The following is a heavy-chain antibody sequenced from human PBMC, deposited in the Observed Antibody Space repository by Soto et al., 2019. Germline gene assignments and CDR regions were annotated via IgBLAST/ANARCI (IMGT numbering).Heavy chain of an antibody. CDR1: GYTFTSYG. J-gene: IGHJ3*02. D-gene: IGHD3-22*01. CDR2: ISAYNFNT. Sequence: GASVKVYCKASGYTFTSYGISWVRQAPGQVLEWMGWISAYNFNTNYAQKLQGRVTMTTDTSTSTAYMELRSLRSDDTAVYYCARDRGDYYDSSGYSGSPLDAFDIWGQGTMVTVSS. CDR3: ARDRGDYYDSSGYSGSPLDAFDI. V-gene: IGHV1-18*01.